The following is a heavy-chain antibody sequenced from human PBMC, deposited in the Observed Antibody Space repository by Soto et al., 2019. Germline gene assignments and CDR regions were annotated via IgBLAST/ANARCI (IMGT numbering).Heavy chain of an antibody. V-gene: IGHV1-2*02. J-gene: IGHJ4*02. CDR1: GYTFTGYY. Sequence: GASVKVSCKASGYTFTGYYIHWVRQAPGQGLEWVGEIGPKSGDTRYAQKFQGRVTMTKDTSITTVYMELSNLSPDDTAMYYCGRGRSGELVVFYWGQGTLVTVSS. D-gene: IGHD1-7*01. CDR3: GRGRSGELVVFY. CDR2: IGPKSGDT.